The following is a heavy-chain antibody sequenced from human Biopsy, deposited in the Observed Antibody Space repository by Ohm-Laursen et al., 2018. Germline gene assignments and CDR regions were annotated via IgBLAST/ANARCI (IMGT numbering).Heavy chain of an antibody. Sequence: SETLSLTCPVSGGSITSYSWSWIRQPPGKGLEPIGYIYNTGDTTYNPSLQSRVTISLDTSNNQLSLRLGSVTAADAAVYYCARRSAANWYFNLWGRGTLVTVSS. V-gene: IGHV4-59*08. D-gene: IGHD6-25*01. CDR3: ARRSAANWYFNL. J-gene: IGHJ2*01. CDR2: IYNTGDT. CDR1: GGSITSYS.